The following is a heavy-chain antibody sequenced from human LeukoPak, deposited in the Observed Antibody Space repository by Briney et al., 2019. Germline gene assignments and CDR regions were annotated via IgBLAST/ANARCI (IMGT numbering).Heavy chain of an antibody. D-gene: IGHD2-15*01. CDR3: ARRGPGYCSGGRCFGWFDS. V-gene: IGHV4-30-4*01. CDR2: IYHGGNT. CDR1: GGSINSDYY. Sequence: SQTLSLTCTVSGGSINSDYYWSWFRQSPGKGLEWIAYIYHGGNTYYNPSLKSRVTMSVDTSTNRFSLRLSYVTAADTAVYYCARRGPGYCSGGRCFGWFDSWGQGTLVTVSS. J-gene: IGHJ5*01.